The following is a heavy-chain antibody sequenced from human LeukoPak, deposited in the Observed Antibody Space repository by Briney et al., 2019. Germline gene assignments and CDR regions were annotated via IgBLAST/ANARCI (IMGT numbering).Heavy chain of an antibody. CDR2: IYSGGST. J-gene: IGHJ6*02. CDR1: GFTVSSNY. V-gene: IGHV3-53*04. Sequence: PGGSLRLSCAASGFTVSSNYISWVRQAPGKGLEWASIIYSGGSTDYADSVKGRFSISRHNSKNTLYLQMNSLRAEDTAVYYCARLIAAPYGMDVWGQGTTVTVSS. CDR3: ARLIAAPYGMDV. D-gene: IGHD6-6*01.